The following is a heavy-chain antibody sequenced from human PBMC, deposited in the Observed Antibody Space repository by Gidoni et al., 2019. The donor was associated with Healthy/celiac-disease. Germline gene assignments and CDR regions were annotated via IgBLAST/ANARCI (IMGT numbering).Heavy chain of an antibody. CDR1: GFSFDDYA. V-gene: IGHV3-9*01. D-gene: IGHD4-17*01. CDR2: ISWNSGSI. J-gene: IGHJ4*02. Sequence: EVQLVESGGGLVQPGRSLRLSCAASGFSFDDYAMHWVRQAPGKGLEWVSGISWNSGSIGYADSVKGRFTISRDNAKNSLYLQMNSLRAEDTALYYCAKAPTHYGDYFDYWGQGTLVTVSS. CDR3: AKAPTHYGDYFDY.